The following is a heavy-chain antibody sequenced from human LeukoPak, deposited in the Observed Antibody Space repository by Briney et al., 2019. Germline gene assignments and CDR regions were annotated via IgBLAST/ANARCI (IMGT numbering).Heavy chain of an antibody. CDR3: TRRRGAVARAFDY. V-gene: IGHV3-53*01. D-gene: IGHD6-19*01. CDR1: GFFVSSNY. CDR2: IYSGGST. J-gene: IGHJ4*02. Sequence: GGSLRLSCAASGFFVSSNYLSWVRQAPGKGLEWVSIIYSGGSTYYADSVRGRFTISRDNSKNTLYLQMDSLRVEDTAVYYCTRRRGAVARAFDYWGQGTLVTVSS.